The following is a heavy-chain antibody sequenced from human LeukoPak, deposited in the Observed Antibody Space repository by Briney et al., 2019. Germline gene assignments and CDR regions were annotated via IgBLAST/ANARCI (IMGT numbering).Heavy chain of an antibody. J-gene: IGHJ4*02. CDR3: AKDLVLVGGYYFDY. Sequence: PGGSLRLSCAASGFTFSSYAMSWVRQAPGKGLEWVSAISGSGGSTYYADSVRGRFTISRDNSKNTLYLQMNSLRAEDTAVYYCAKDLVLVGGYYFDYWGQGTLVTVSS. V-gene: IGHV3-23*01. CDR1: GFTFSSYA. D-gene: IGHD2-8*02. CDR2: ISGSGGST.